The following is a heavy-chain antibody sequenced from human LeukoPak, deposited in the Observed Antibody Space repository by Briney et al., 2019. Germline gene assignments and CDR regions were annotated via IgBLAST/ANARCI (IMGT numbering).Heavy chain of an antibody. CDR1: GFTFSSYV. J-gene: IGHJ4*02. Sequence: GGSLRLSCAASGFTFSSYVMHWVRQAPGKGLEWVAIISYDGSNEYYADSVKGRFTISRDNSKNTLYLQMNSLRAEDTAVYYCAKDWSTMIVVDWVYYFDYWGQGTLVTVSS. V-gene: IGHV3-30*04. D-gene: IGHD3-22*01. CDR2: ISYDGSNE. CDR3: AKDWSTMIVVDWVYYFDY.